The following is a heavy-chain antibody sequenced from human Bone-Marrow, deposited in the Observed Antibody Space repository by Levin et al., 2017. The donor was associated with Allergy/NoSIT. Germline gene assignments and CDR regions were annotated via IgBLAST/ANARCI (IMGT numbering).Heavy chain of an antibody. D-gene: IGHD4-17*01. Sequence: GASVKVSCRTSGYSFTDHYIHWVRQAPGQGLEWMGRINPKSGGTNYAEKFQGRVTMTRDTSINTAYMELSRLISDDTAVYYCASLTTVTSEVSDYYFYYYMDVWGEGTTVTVSS. CDR1: GYSFTDHY. V-gene: IGHV1-2*06. J-gene: IGHJ6*03. CDR3: ASLTTVTSEVSDYYFYYYMDV. CDR2: INPKSGGT.